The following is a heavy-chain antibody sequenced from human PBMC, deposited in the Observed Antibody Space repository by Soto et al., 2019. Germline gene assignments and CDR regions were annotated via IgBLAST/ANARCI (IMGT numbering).Heavy chain of an antibody. CDR1: GGTFSSYA. J-gene: IGHJ4*02. CDR2: IIPIFGTA. D-gene: IGHD3-10*01. CDR3: ARAPDYYGSGSYYDPAFDY. V-gene: IGHV1-69*01. Sequence: QVQLVQSGAEVKKPGSSVKVSCKASGGTFSSYAISWVRQAPRQGLEWMGGIIPIFGTANYAQKFQGRVTITADESTSTAYMELSSLRSEDTAVYYCARAPDYYGSGSYYDPAFDYWGQGTLVTVSS.